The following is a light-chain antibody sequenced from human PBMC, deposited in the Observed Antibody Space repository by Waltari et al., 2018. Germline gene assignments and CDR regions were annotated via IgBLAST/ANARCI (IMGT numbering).Light chain of an antibody. CDR2: GAS. CDR1: KCVRSF. Sequence: TCLVSKCVRSFLNWYQLKPGKAPKLLVYGASNIQTAVPSRFSAFGSGTEFTLTISALQSEDFATYFCQQTSSTPYTFGQGT. CDR3: QQTSSTPYT. V-gene: IGKV1-39*01. J-gene: IGKJ2*01.